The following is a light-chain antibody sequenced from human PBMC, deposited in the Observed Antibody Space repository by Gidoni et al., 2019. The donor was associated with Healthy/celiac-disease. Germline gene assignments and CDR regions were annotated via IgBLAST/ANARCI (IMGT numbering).Light chain of an antibody. Sequence: QSALTQPTSVPASPGHPITISCTGTSSDGGSYNLVSWYQHHPVKAPKLMIYECSKRPSGVSNRFAGSKAGNAASLTISGLQAEDEADYYCCSYAGSSTVVFGGGTKLTVL. CDR1: SSDGGSYNL. CDR2: ECS. J-gene: IGLJ2*01. CDR3: CSYAGSSTVV. V-gene: IGLV2-23*01.